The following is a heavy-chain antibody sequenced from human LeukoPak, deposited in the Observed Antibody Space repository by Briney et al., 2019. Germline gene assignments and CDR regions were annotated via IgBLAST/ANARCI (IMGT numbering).Heavy chain of an antibody. Sequence: GGSLRLSCEVSGFTFSTYWMTWVRQAPGKGLEWVANIQEDGSDKYYVDSVKGRFTISRDNAKNSLYLQMNSLRAEDTAVYYCARDRFSGSYPLDYWGQGTLVTVSS. J-gene: IGHJ4*02. V-gene: IGHV3-7*01. CDR2: IQEDGSDK. D-gene: IGHD1-26*01. CDR1: GFTFSTYW. CDR3: ARDRFSGSYPLDY.